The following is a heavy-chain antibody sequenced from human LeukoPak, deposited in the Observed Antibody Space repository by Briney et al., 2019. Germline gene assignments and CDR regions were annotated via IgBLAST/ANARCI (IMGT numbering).Heavy chain of an antibody. V-gene: IGHV3-33*03. CDR1: GFTFSSYG. CDR3: AKDRGYGEHEPFES. Sequence: GGSLRLSCAASGFTFSSYGMHWVRQAPGKGLEWVAVASHDEVGKQFADSVKGRFTLSRDNSRDSLHLQMNRLRDEDTGVYYCAKDRGYGEHEPFESWGQGSQVTVSS. CDR2: ASHDEVGK. J-gene: IGHJ4*02. D-gene: IGHD4-17*01.